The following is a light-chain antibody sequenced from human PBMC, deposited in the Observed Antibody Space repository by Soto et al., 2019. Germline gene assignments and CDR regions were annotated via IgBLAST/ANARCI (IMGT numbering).Light chain of an antibody. CDR3: QQLNSYPYT. J-gene: IGKJ2*01. CDR2: AAS. V-gene: IGKV1-9*01. Sequence: IQLTLSPSSLSASVGDRVTITCRASQGISSYLAWYQQKPGKAPNLLIYAASTLQSGVPSRFSGSGSGTDFTLTISSLQPEDFATYYCQQLNSYPYTFGQGTKLEIK. CDR1: QGISSY.